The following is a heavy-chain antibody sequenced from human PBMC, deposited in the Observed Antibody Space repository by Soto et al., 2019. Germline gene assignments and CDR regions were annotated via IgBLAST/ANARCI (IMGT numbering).Heavy chain of an antibody. D-gene: IGHD3-10*01. CDR2: IYYSGST. CDR1: GGSISSSSYY. Sequence: PSETLSLTCTVSGGSISSSSYYWGWIRQPPGKGLEWIGSIYYSGSTYYNPSLKSRVTISVDTSKNQFSLKLSSVTAADTAAYYGARHTEVVRREPEGRVFDYWGQGTLVTVSS. J-gene: IGHJ4*02. CDR3: ARHTEVVRREPEGRVFDY. V-gene: IGHV4-39*01.